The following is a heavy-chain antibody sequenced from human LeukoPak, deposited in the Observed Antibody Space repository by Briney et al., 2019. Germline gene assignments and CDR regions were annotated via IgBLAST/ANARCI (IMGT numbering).Heavy chain of an antibody. CDR2: IIPILGLA. Sequence: GASVKVSCKASGGTFSSYAISWVRQAPGQGLEWMGRIIPILGLANYAQKFQGRVTITADKSTSTAYMELSSLRSEDTAVYYCARSRGDYYDSGDYWGQGTLVTVSS. CDR1: GGTFSSYA. J-gene: IGHJ4*02. D-gene: IGHD3-10*01. V-gene: IGHV1-69*04. CDR3: ARSRGDYYDSGDY.